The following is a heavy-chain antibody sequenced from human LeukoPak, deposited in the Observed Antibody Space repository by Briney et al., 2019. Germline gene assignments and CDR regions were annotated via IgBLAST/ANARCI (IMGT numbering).Heavy chain of an antibody. D-gene: IGHD6-13*01. CDR3: ARDTRQQLVP. J-gene: IGHJ4*02. V-gene: IGHV3-48*01. Sequence: PGGSLRLSCAASGFTFSSYSMNWVRQAPGKGLEWVSYISSSSSTIYYADSVKGRFTISRDNAKNSLYLQMNSLRAEDTAVYYCARDTRQQLVPWGQGTLVTVSS. CDR1: GFTFSSYS. CDR2: ISSSSSTI.